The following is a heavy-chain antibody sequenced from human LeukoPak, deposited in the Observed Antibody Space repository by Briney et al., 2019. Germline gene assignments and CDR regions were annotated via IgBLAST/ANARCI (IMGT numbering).Heavy chain of an antibody. D-gene: IGHD3-10*02. CDR3: ARGVFGDLLYLDY. J-gene: IGHJ4*02. CDR1: GGSISSYY. CDR2: IYYSGST. V-gene: IGHV4-59*01. Sequence: SETLSLTCTVSGGSISSYYWSWIRQPPGKGLEWIGYIYYSGSTNYNPSLKSRVTISVDTSKNQFSLKLSSVTAADTAVYYCARGVFGDLLYLDYWGQGTLVTVSS.